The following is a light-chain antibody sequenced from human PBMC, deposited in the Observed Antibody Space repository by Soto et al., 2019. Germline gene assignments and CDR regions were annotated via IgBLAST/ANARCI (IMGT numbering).Light chain of an antibody. CDR3: QQYNNWPLT. CDR1: QSVSSN. CDR2: GAS. J-gene: IGKJ4*01. V-gene: IGKV3-15*01. Sequence: DIVKTQAAATLSESPGERATLSCRASQSVSSNLAWYQQKPGQAPRLLIYGASTRATGIPARFSGSGSGTEFTLTISSLQSEDFAVYYCQQYNNWPLTFGGGTKVDIK.